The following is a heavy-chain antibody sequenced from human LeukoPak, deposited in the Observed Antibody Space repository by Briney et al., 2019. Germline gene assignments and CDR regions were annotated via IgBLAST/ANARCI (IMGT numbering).Heavy chain of an antibody. J-gene: IGHJ3*02. Sequence: SETLSLTCTVSGGSISSYYWSWIRQPPGKGLEWIGYIYCSGSTNYNPSLKSRVTISVDTSKNQFSLKLSSVTAADTAVYYCARPITMGDAFDIWGQGTMVTASS. V-gene: IGHV4-59*08. D-gene: IGHD3-3*01. CDR2: IYCSGST. CDR1: GGSISSYY. CDR3: ARPITMGDAFDI.